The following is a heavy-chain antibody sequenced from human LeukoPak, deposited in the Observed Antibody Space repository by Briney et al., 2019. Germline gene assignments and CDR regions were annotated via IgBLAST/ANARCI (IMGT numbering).Heavy chain of an antibody. J-gene: IGHJ4*02. CDR2: ISGSSGST. CDR3: AKDLVAYCGGDCYRGFDY. V-gene: IGHV3-23*01. D-gene: IGHD2-21*02. CDR1: GFTFSSFA. Sequence: GRSLRLSYAVSGFTFSSFAMSWVPEAPGKGLEWVSAISGSSGSTYYAYSVKGRFTISRDKSKNTMYVQMNRLRVEDTAVYYCAKDLVAYCGGDCYRGFDYWGQGTLVTVSS.